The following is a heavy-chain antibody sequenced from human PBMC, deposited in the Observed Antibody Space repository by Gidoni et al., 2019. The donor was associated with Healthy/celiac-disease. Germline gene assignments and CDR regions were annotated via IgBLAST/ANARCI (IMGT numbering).Heavy chain of an antibody. CDR1: GFTFSSYE. Sequence: EVQLVESGGGLVQPGGSLRLYCAASGFTFSSYEMNWVRQAQGKGLEWVSYISSSCSTIYYADSVKGRFTISRDNAKNSLYLQMNSLRAEDTAVYYCAREGYYYDSSGYYFTGSGFDYWGQGTLVTVSS. CDR3: AREGYYYDSSGYYFTGSGFDY. J-gene: IGHJ4*02. CDR2: ISSSCSTI. V-gene: IGHV3-48*03. D-gene: IGHD3-22*01.